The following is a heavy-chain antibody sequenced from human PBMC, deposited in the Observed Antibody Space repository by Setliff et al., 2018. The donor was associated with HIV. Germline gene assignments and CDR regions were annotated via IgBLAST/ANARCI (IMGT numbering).Heavy chain of an antibody. J-gene: IGHJ4*02. CDR1: GFTFSDHY. CDR2: SRGDSTSI. Sequence: GGSLRLSCAASGFTFSDHYMTWIRQAPGKGLEWISYSRGDSTSINYADSVKGRFTISRDNAKNALYLQMNSLRAEDTAVYYCTRDRASSAYYSHFDYWGQGSLVTVSS. D-gene: IGHD3-22*01. CDR3: TRDRASSAYYSHFDY. V-gene: IGHV3-11*05.